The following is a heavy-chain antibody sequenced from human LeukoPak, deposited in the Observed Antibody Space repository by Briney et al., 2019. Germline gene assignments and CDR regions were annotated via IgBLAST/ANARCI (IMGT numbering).Heavy chain of an antibody. CDR2: ISYDGSNK. D-gene: IGHD2-2*01. V-gene: IGHV3-30-3*01. CDR1: GFTFSSYA. J-gene: IGHJ4*02. Sequence: GRSLRLSCAASGFTFSSYAMHRVRQAPGKGLEWVAVISYDGSNKYYADSVKGRFTISRDNSKNTLYLQVNSLRAEDTAVYYCAKGQPYDYWGQGTLVTVSS. CDR3: AKGQPYDY.